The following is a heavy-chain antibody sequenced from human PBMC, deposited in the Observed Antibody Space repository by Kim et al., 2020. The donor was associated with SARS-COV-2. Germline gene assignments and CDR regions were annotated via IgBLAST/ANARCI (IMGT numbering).Heavy chain of an antibody. CDR1: GYTFTDYY. CDR3: ARDIDYYFDS. Sequence: ASVKVSCKASGYTFTDYYIHWVRQAPGQGLEWMGRINPTSGGTNYAQKFQGRVTMTRDTSIRTVSMDLKRLRSDDTAVDYCARDIDYYFDSWGQGTSVT. D-gene: IGHD3-9*01. CDR2: INPTSGGT. J-gene: IGHJ4*02. V-gene: IGHV1-2*06.